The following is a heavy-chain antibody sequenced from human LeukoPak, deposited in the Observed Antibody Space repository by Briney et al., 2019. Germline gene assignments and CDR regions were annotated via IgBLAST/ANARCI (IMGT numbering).Heavy chain of an antibody. J-gene: IGHJ4*02. CDR1: GYTFTDYS. D-gene: IGHD6-13*01. CDR3: APGTMTYDW. Sequence: ASVKVPCKASGYTFTDYSMHWVRQAPGQGLEWMGWINPKSGGTNYAQKFQGRVTMTRDTSIATTYMELSTLRSDDTAVYYCAPGTMTYDWWGQGTLVTVSS. CDR2: INPKSGGT. V-gene: IGHV1-2*02.